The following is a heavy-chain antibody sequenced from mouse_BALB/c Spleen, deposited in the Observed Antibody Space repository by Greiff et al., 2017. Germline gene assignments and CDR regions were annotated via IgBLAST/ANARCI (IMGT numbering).Heavy chain of an antibody. CDR2: IDPETGGT. D-gene: IGHD1-1*01. V-gene: IGHV1-15*01. CDR3: TSNYGSYYAMDY. CDR1: GYTFTDYE. Sequence: QVQLKQSGAELVRPGASVTLSCKASGYTFTDYEMHWVKQTPVHGLEWIGAIDPETGGTAYNQKFKGKATLTADKSSSTAYMELRSLTSEDSAVYYCTSNYGSYYAMDYWGQGTSVTVSS. J-gene: IGHJ4*01.